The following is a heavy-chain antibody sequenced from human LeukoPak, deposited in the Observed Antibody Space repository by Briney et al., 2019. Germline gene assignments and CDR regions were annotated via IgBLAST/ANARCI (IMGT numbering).Heavy chain of an antibody. J-gene: IGHJ6*02. D-gene: IGHD3-9*01. V-gene: IGHV1-8*01. CDR1: GYTFTSYD. Sequence: ASVKASCKASGYTFTSYDINWVRQATGQGLEWMGWMNPNSGNTGYAQKFQGRVTMTRNTSISTAYMELSSLRSEDTAVYYCARGAMYYDILTGYYNQRDYGMDVWGQGTTVTVSS. CDR3: ARGAMYYDILTGYYNQRDYGMDV. CDR2: MNPNSGNT.